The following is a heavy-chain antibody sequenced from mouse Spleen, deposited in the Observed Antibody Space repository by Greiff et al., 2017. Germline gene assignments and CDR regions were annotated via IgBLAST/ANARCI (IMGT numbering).Heavy chain of an antibody. CDR1: GYAFSSSW. Sequence: QVQLQQSGPELVKPGASVKISCKASGYAFSSSWMNWVKQRPGKGLEWIGRIYPGDGDTNYNGKFKGKATLTADKSSSTAYMQLSSLTSEDSAVYFCARFLTTYFDVWGTGTTVTVSS. CDR3: ARFLTTYFDV. D-gene: IGHD1-2*01. V-gene: IGHV1-82*01. CDR2: IYPGDGDT. J-gene: IGHJ1*03.